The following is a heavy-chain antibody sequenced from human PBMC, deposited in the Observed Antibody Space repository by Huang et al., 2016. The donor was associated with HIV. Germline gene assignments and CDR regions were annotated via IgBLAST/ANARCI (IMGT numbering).Heavy chain of an antibody. CDR1: GVTFSRYC. D-gene: IGHD6-19*01. Sequence: EVQLVESGGGLVKPGGSLRLSCAASGVTFSRYCMNGVRQAPWKGLEWVSSISSSSSNRYYADSVKGRFTISRDNAKNSLNLQMNSLRAEDTAVYYCARVGGVAAGTFGTFDIWGQGTMVTVSS. J-gene: IGHJ3*02. CDR2: ISSSSSNR. V-gene: IGHV3-21*01. CDR3: ARVGGVAAGTFGTFDI.